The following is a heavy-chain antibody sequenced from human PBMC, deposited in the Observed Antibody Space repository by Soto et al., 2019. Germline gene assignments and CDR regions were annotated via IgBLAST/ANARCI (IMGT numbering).Heavy chain of an antibody. D-gene: IGHD6-19*01. Sequence: QVQLVESGGGVVQPGRSLRLSCAASGFTFSSYGMHWVRQAPGKGLEWVAVISYDGSNKYYADSVKGRFTISRDNSKNTLYLQMNGLRAEDTAVYYCAKEIVTYSSGLGAFDIWGQGTMVTVSS. CDR2: ISYDGSNK. V-gene: IGHV3-30*18. J-gene: IGHJ3*02. CDR1: GFTFSSYG. CDR3: AKEIVTYSSGLGAFDI.